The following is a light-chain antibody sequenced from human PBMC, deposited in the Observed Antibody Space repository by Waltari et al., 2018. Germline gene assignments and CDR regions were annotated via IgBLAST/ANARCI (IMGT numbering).Light chain of an antibody. CDR1: PSVSSN. Sequence: EIVMTQSPATVSVSLGGRAELSCRDSPSVSSNLAWYQQKTGQAPRLLIYGASTKATGITYSFSSNGSVTEFPLTISSLHSEDFAVYYCQQYNNWPPWTFGQWTKVEIK. CDR2: GAS. J-gene: IGKJ1*01. CDR3: QQYNNWPPWT. V-gene: IGKV3-15*01.